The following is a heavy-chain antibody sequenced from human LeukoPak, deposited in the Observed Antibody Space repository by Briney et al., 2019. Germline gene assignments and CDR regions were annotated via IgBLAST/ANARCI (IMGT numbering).Heavy chain of an antibody. J-gene: IGHJ4*02. CDR3: ARERNYSFDY. CDR1: GYTFISYG. CDR2: ISTYNGDT. D-gene: IGHD1-7*01. Sequence: GASVTVSCKASGYTFISYGISWVRQAPGQGVEWMGWISTYNGDTSYAQRLQGRVTMTTDTSTTTAYMELRSLRSDDTAVYYCARERNYSFDYWGQGTLVTVSS. V-gene: IGHV1-18*01.